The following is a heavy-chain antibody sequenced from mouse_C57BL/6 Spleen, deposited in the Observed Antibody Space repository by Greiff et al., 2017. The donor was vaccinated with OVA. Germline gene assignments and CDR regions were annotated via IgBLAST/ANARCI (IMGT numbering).Heavy chain of an antibody. V-gene: IGHV3-6*01. CDR3: ARDPFYYGSSGFYWYFDV. D-gene: IGHD1-1*01. CDR1: GYSITSGYY. CDR2: ISYDGSN. Sequence: EVKLVESGPGLVKPSQSLSLTCSVTGYSITSGYYWNWIRQFPGNKLEWMGYISYDGSNNYNPSLKNRISITRDTSKNQFFLKLNSVTTEDTATYYCARDPFYYGSSGFYWYFDVWGTGTTVTVSS. J-gene: IGHJ1*03.